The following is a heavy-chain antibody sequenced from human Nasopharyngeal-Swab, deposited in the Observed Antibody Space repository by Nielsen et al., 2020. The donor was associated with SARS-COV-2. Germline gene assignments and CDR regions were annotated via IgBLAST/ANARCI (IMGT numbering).Heavy chain of an antibody. CDR2: IYYSGST. V-gene: IGHV4-39*07. CDR3: ARASAGYFDL. Sequence: SETLSLTCTVSGGSISSSSYYWGWIRQPPGKGLEWIGSIYYSGSTNYNPSLKSRVTISVDTSKNQFSLKLSSVTAADTAVYYCARASAGYFDLWGRGTLVTVSS. CDR1: GGSISSSSYY. J-gene: IGHJ2*01.